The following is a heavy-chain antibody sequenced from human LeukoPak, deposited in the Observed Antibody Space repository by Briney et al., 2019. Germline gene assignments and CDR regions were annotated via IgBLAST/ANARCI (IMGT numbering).Heavy chain of an antibody. V-gene: IGHV3-49*02. Sequence: GGSLRLSCIASGSTLRNNIMTWVRQAPGKGLEWVGFIRSKAYGGTTEYAASVKGRFTISRDDSKSIAYLQMNSLKTEDTAAYYCTRTIFGVVIQYYYYMDVWGKGTTVTVSS. CDR1: GSTLRNNI. J-gene: IGHJ6*03. D-gene: IGHD3-3*01. CDR2: IRSKAYGGTT. CDR3: TRTIFGVVIQYYYYMDV.